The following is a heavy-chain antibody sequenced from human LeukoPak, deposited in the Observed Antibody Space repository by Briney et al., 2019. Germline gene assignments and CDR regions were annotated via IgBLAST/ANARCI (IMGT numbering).Heavy chain of an antibody. CDR2: IYHSGST. CDR3: ARHNRPATDDFWSGYYFRILSPFDY. V-gene: IGHV4-38-2*01. CDR1: GYSISSGYY. Sequence: SETLSLTCAVSGYSISSGYYWGWIRQPPGKGLEWIGRIYHSGSTYYNPSLKSRVTISVDTSKNQFSLKLSSVTAADTAVYYCARHNRPATDDFWSGYYFRILSPFDYWGQGTLVTVSS. J-gene: IGHJ4*02. D-gene: IGHD3-3*01.